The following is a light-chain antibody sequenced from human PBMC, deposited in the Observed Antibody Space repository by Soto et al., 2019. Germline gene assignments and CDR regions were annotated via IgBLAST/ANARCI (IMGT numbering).Light chain of an antibody. V-gene: IGKV3-15*01. Sequence: EIVMTQSPATLSVSPGERATLSCRASQSVSSNLAWYQQKPGQAPRLLIYGASTRATGIPATFSGSASGTEFTLTISSLQSEDFAVYYCKKKNTWPPMYTFGQGTKLEIK. CDR2: GAS. J-gene: IGKJ2*01. CDR1: QSVSSN. CDR3: KKKNTWPPMYT.